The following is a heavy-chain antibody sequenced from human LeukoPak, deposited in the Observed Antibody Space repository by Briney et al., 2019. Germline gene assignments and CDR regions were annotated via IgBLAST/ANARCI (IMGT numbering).Heavy chain of an antibody. J-gene: IGHJ6*03. CDR2: INWNGGST. CDR1: GFTFDNYG. V-gene: IGHV3-20*04. D-gene: IGHD5-18*01. Sequence: GGSLRLSCAASGFTFDNYGMSWVRQAPGKGLAWVSGINWNGGSTGYADSVKGRFTISRDNAKNSLYLQMNSLRAEDTALYYCARGHRGYSYYYYYYMDVWGKGTTVTVSS. CDR3: ARGHRGYSYYYYYYMDV.